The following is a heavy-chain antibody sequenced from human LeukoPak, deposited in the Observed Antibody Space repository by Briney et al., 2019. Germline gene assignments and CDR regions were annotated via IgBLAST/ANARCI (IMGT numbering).Heavy chain of an antibody. J-gene: IGHJ3*02. CDR3: ARELRHDDI. V-gene: IGHV1-8*03. CDR1: GYTFTTYD. Sequence: ASVKVSCKASGYTFTTYDINWVRQAPGQGLEWMGYMNPNSGNTGYAQKFQERVTITTSISTSTAYMELSSLRSEDTAVYYCARELRHDDIWGQGTMVTVSS. CDR2: MNPNSGNT. D-gene: IGHD6-25*01.